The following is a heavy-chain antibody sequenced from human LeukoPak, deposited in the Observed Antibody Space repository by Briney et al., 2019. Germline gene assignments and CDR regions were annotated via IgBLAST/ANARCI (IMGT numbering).Heavy chain of an antibody. CDR1: GFTFSNSY. CDR3: ARTFRSGDGYKVGYFDY. CDR2: IYPSGNT. Sequence: GGSLRLSCAASGFTFSNSYMSWVRQAPGKGLEWVSLIYPSGNTYYADSVKGRFTISRDNSKNTLFLQMNSLRAEDTAIYYCARTFRSGDGYKVGYFDYWGQGTLVTVSS. D-gene: IGHD5-24*01. V-gene: IGHV3-53*01. J-gene: IGHJ4*02.